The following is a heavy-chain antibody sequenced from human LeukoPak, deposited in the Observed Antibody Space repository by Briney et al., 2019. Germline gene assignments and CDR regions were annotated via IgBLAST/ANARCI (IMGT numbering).Heavy chain of an antibody. CDR3: ARGHNDYGGKNYYYYYMDV. V-gene: IGHV4-39*07. D-gene: IGHD4-23*01. Sequence: NASETLSLTCTVSGGSISSSSYYWSGIRQPPGKGLEWIGEINHSGSTNYNPSLKSRVTISVDTSKNQFSLKLSSVTAADTAVYYCARGHNDYGGKNYYYYYMDVWGKGTTVTVSS. CDR2: INHSGST. J-gene: IGHJ6*03. CDR1: GGSISSSSYY.